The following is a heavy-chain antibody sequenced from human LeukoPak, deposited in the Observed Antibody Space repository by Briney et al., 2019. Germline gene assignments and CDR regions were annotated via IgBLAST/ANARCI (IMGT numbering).Heavy chain of an antibody. CDR1: GFTFSSYW. CDR2: IKQDGSEK. J-gene: IGHJ6*03. D-gene: IGHD3-10*01. Sequence: GGSLRLSCAASGFTFSSYWMSWVRQAPGKGLEWVANIKQDGSEKYYVDSVKGRFTISRDNAKNSLYLQMNSLRAEDTAVYYCARDRMVRGVIPYYYYMDVWGKGTTVTVSS. V-gene: IGHV3-7*01. CDR3: ARDRMVRGVIPYYYYMDV.